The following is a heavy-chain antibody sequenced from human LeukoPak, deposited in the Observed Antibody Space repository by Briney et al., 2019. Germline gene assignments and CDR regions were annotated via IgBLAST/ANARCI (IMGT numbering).Heavy chain of an antibody. CDR2: ISSSSSYI. CDR3: ARDLSWVGYDSSGYQNFQH. CDR1: GFTFSDYY. Sequence: GGSLRLSCAASGFTFSDYYMNWVRQAPGKGLEWVSSISSSSSYIYYADSVKGRFTISRDNAKNSLYLQMNSLRAEDTAVYYCARDLSWVGYDSSGYQNFQHWGQGTLVTVSS. D-gene: IGHD3-22*01. J-gene: IGHJ1*01. V-gene: IGHV3-21*01.